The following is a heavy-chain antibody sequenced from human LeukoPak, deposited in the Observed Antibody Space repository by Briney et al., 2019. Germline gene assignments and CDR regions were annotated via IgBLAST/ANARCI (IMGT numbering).Heavy chain of an antibody. CDR2: IKSKSYGATT. CDR1: GFTFSDAW. V-gene: IGHV3-15*01. J-gene: IGHJ4*02. D-gene: IGHD2-15*01. CDR3: TTGSASH. Sequence: GGSLRLSCVASGFTFSDAWMSWVRQAPGKGLEWVGHIKSKSYGATTDYAAPVKGRFAISRDDSTNTLYPQMISLKTEDTAVYYCTTGSASHWGQGTLVTVSS.